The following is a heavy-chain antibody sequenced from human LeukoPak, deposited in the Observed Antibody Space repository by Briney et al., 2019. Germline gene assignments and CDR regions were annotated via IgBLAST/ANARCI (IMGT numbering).Heavy chain of an antibody. V-gene: IGHV4-30-4*08. J-gene: IGHJ4*02. CDR1: GGSISSGDYY. Sequence: PSETLSLTCTVSGGSISSGDYYWSWIRQPPGKGLEWIGYIYYSGSTYYNPSLKSRVTISVDTSKNQFSLKLSSVTAADTAVYYCARVGNYDILTGYNYWGQGTLVTVSS. CDR2: IYYSGST. CDR3: ARVGNYDILTGYNY. D-gene: IGHD3-9*01.